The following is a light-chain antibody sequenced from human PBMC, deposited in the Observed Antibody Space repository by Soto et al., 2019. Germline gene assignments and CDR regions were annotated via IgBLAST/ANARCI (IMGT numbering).Light chain of an antibody. CDR3: HQTYSSPHP. CDR1: QSIGSY. Sequence: DIQMTQSPSSLSASIGDRVTVTCRASQSIGSYLNWYQQKPGKAPKLLIYAASTLQSGVPSKFTGSRHGKYIPLTITSLPPADSAPYSGHQTYSSPHPFGQGTKLQI. J-gene: IGKJ2*01. V-gene: IGKV1-39*01. CDR2: AAS.